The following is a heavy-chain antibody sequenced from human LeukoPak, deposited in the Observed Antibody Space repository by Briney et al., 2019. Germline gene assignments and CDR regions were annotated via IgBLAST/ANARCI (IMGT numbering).Heavy chain of an antibody. CDR3: ARGSGYCSSTSCYDLGPPDDY. CDR1: GGSISSYY. Sequence: PSETLSLTCTVSGGSISSYYWSWIRQPPGKGLEWIGYIYYSGSTNYNPSLKSRVTISVDTSKNQFSLKLSSVTAADTAVYYCARGSGYCSSTSCYDLGPPDDYWGQGTLVTVSS. CDR2: IYYSGST. D-gene: IGHD2-2*01. V-gene: IGHV4-59*01. J-gene: IGHJ4*02.